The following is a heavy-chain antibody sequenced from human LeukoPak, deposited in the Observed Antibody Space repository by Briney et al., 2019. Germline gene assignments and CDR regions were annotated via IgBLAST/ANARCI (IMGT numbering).Heavy chain of an antibody. Sequence: ASVKVSCKASGYTFTSYYMHWVRQAPGQGLEWMGWINPNTGGTNYAQKFQGRVIMTRETSISTAYMDLSRLRSDDTAVYYCARAPGIVGKLAYWGQGTLVIVSS. CDR3: ARAPGIVGKLAY. CDR2: INPNTGGT. D-gene: IGHD1-26*01. V-gene: IGHV1-2*02. CDR1: GYTFTSYY. J-gene: IGHJ4*02.